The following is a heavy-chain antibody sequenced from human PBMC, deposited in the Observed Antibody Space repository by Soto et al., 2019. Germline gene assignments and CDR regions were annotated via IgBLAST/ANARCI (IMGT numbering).Heavy chain of an antibody. CDR3: VRRHVSATGIDWFDP. V-gene: IGHV1-3*01. CDR2: INAANGDT. J-gene: IGHJ5*02. Sequence: GASVKVSCKASGYTFTSYGIHWVRQAPGQRLEWMGWINAANGDTKYSPKFQGRVTITRDTSASTAYMELSSLRSEDTAVYYCVRRHVSATGIDWFDPRGQGTLVTVS. D-gene: IGHD6-13*01. CDR1: GYTFTSYG.